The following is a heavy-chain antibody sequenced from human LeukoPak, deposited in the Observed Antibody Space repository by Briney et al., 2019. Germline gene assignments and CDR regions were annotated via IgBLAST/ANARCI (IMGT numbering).Heavy chain of an antibody. J-gene: IGHJ4*02. D-gene: IGHD6-19*01. CDR3: AKDRASSGEYFDY. CDR2: ISGSGGST. CDR1: GFTFSSYW. Sequence: GGSLRLSCTASGFTFSSYWMSWVRQAPGKGLEWVSAISGSGGSTYYADSVKGRFTISRDNSKNTLYLQMNSLRAEDTAVYYCAKDRASSGEYFDYWGQGTLVTVSS. V-gene: IGHV3-23*01.